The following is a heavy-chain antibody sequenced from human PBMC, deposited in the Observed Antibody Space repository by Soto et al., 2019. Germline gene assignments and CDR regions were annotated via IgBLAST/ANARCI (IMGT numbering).Heavy chain of an antibody. CDR3: ARAPKVAATLVWFDP. CDR2: IYFGGST. D-gene: IGHD2-15*01. V-gene: IGHV4-30-2*01. CDR1: GGSISSGDYS. Sequence: SETLSLTCAVSGGSISSGDYSWNWIRQPPGKGLEWIGYIYFGGSTYYNPSLQSRVTMSVDRSRNQFSLKLNSVTAADTAVYYCARAPKVAATLVWFDPWGQGTLVTVSS. J-gene: IGHJ5*02.